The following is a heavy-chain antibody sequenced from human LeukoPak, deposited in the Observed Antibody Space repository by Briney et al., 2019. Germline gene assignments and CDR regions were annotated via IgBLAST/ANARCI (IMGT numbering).Heavy chain of an antibody. D-gene: IGHD3-3*01. Sequence: PGGSLRLSCTTCGFSFNTYSMSWVRQAPGKGLEWVSAINDDTPYYTDSVKGRFTVSRDNSRDTLYLHLNSLRAEDTAIYYCAKEYDLWHEQGNWFDTWGQGVLVTVSS. J-gene: IGHJ5*02. V-gene: IGHV3-23*01. CDR1: GFSFNTYS. CDR3: AKEYDLWHEQGNWFDT. CDR2: INDDTP.